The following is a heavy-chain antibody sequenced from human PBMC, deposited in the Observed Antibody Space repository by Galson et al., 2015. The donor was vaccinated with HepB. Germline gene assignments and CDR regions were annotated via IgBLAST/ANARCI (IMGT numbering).Heavy chain of an antibody. Sequence: PLRPPCAAPGVTFSSYSMNWARQAPGQGLEWASYISSSSSTIYDADSVKGRFTISRDNAKNSLYLQMNSLRDEDTAVYYCARPGPYCSGGSCYHVYYYGMHVWGQGTTVTVSS. CDR3: ARPGPYCSGGSCYHVYYYGMHV. D-gene: IGHD2-15*01. CDR1: GVTFSSYS. CDR2: ISSSSSTI. J-gene: IGHJ6*02. V-gene: IGHV3-48*02.